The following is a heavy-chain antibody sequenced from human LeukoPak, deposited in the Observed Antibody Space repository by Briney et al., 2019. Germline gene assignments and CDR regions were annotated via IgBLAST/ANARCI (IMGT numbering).Heavy chain of an antibody. CDR3: ARPYYYASGSSYFDY. Sequence: PGGSLRLSCAASGFTVSNNYMSWVRQAPGKGLEWVSYISSSGTTIYYADSLKGRFTISRDNAENSVYLQMNSLRAEDTAVYYCARPYYYASGSSYFDYWGQGTLVTVSS. CDR2: ISSSGTTI. V-gene: IGHV3-11*04. CDR1: GFTVSNNY. J-gene: IGHJ4*02. D-gene: IGHD3-10*01.